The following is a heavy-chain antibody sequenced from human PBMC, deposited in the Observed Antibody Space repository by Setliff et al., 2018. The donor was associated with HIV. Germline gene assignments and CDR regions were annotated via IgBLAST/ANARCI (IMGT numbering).Heavy chain of an antibody. CDR2: IRSKTYGGAT. Sequence: GALRLSCAVSGLTFSNAYITWVRRAPGKGLEWVAVIRSKTYGGATDFAAPVKGRFTISGDDSKNTLYLQMDSLKAEDTAVYYCTADLPGDISDFFDFWGQGQWSPSPQ. D-gene: IGHD2-21*01. J-gene: IGHJ4*02. V-gene: IGHV3-15*01. CDR1: GLTFSNAY. CDR3: TADLPGDISDFFDF.